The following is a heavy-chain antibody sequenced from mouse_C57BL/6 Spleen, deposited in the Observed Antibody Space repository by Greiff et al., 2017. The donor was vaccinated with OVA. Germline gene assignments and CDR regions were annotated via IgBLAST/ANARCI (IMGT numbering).Heavy chain of an antibody. CDR3: ARDGDYDGGGYAMDY. CDR1: GFTFSSYA. Sequence: EVKLVESGGGLVKPGGSLKLSCAASGFTFSSYAMSWVRQTPEKRLEWVATISDGGSYTYYPDNVKGRFTISRDNAKNNLYLQMSHLKSEDTAMYYCARDGDYDGGGYAMDYWGQGTSVTVSS. V-gene: IGHV5-4*01. J-gene: IGHJ4*01. CDR2: ISDGGSYT. D-gene: IGHD2-4*01.